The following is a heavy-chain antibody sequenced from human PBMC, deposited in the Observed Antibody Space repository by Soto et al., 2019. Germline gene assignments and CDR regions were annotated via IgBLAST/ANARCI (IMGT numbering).Heavy chain of an antibody. Sequence: VQLVESGGGLVQPGGSLRLSCAVSGFTFGSYWMNWVRLIPGKGLEWVAYIKPDGSATYYVDSVKGRFTISRDNAKHSLYLQMNSLRVEDTSVYYCARAGYCGPGCYYYFDYWGQGTLVTVSS. CDR3: ARAGYCGPGCYYYFDY. CDR1: GFTFGSYW. J-gene: IGHJ4*02. D-gene: IGHD2-21*02. V-gene: IGHV3-7*01. CDR2: IKPDGSAT.